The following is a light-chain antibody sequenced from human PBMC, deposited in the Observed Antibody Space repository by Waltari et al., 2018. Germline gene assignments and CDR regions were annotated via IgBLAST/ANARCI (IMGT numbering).Light chain of an antibody. CDR1: SSHVGNTY. J-gene: IGLJ7*01. Sequence: QSVLTQPPSVSAAPGQRVTISCSGGSSHVGNTYLSWYRQFPGTAPKLLSYENTERPSGIPGRFSGSKAGTSATLDITGLQAGDEADYYCGTWDSSLSGAVFGGGTHLTVL. V-gene: IGLV1-51*02. CDR3: GTWDSSLSGAV. CDR2: ENT.